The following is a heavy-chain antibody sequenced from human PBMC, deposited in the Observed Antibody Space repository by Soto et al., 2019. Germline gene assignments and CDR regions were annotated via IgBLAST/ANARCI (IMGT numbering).Heavy chain of an antibody. CDR1: GYTFTSYG. CDR3: ARDHRAPKDNVVVVAAIGNWFDP. V-gene: IGHV1-18*01. Sequence: ASVKVSCKASGYTFTSYGISWVRQAPGQGLEWMGWISAYNGNTNYAQKLQGRVTMTTDTSTSTAYMELRSLRSDDTAVYYCARDHRAPKDNVVVVAAIGNWFDPWGQGTLVTVSS. CDR2: ISAYNGNT. J-gene: IGHJ5*02. D-gene: IGHD2-15*01.